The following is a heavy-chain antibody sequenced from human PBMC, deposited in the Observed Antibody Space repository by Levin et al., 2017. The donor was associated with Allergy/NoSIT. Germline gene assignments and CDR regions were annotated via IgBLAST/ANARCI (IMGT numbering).Heavy chain of an antibody. CDR1: GFTFSDYY. Sequence: GGSLRLSCAASGFTFSDYYMSWIRQAPGKGLEWVSYISSSSSYTNYADSVKGRFTISRDNAKNSLYLQMNSLRAEDTAVYYCARIDIVVVPAASRTRPYYYYYYYMDVWGKGTTVTVSS. J-gene: IGHJ6*03. D-gene: IGHD2-2*01. CDR3: ARIDIVVVPAASRTRPYYYYYYYMDV. V-gene: IGHV3-11*03. CDR2: ISSSSSYT.